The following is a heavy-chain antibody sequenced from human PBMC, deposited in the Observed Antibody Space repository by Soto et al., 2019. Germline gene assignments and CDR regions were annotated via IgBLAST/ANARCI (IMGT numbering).Heavy chain of an antibody. CDR2: IHHTGII. J-gene: IGHJ4*02. CDR3: ASGAHYIWNG. D-gene: IGHD3-9*01. Sequence: QVFLQESGPGLVSPSGTLSLTCTVSGDFLDDSRWWSWVRQPPGKGLEWIGEIHHTGIINYIPSLKRRVTRSVDKNKNQVSLEVYSVTAADTGVYYCASGAHYIWNGWGQGTLVTVSS. V-gene: IGHV4-4*02. CDR1: GDFLDDSRW.